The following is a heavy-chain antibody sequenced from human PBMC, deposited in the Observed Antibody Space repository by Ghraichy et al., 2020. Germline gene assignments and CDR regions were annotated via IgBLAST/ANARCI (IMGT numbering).Heavy chain of an antibody. D-gene: IGHD2/OR15-2a*01. V-gene: IGHV3-48*01. J-gene: IGHJ4*02. CDR2: INSRGTTV. CDR1: GFNFRNYS. CDR3: AGAMGN. Sequence: GALRLSCVTSGFNFRNYSMNWVRQAPGKGLEWVSYINSRGTTVKYADSLKGRFTISRDNAKNSLYLQMNSLRVEDTAVYFCAGAMGNWGQGTLVTVSS.